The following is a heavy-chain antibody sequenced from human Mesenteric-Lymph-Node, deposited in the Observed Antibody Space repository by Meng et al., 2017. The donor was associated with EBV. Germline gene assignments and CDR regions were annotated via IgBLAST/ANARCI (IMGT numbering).Heavy chain of an antibody. CDR1: GYAFNNFD. CDR2: MNPNNGNT. Sequence: QGQLVRSGAEVKKPVASVKVSCKAAGYAFNNFDIIWVRQATGQGLEWMGWMNPNNGNTGYAQKFQGRVTMTRNSAISTAYMELSSLTSEDTALYYCARDRGYSSSCDHWGQGTLVTVSS. D-gene: IGHD2-2*01. CDR3: ARDRGYSSSCDH. J-gene: IGHJ4*02. V-gene: IGHV1-8*01.